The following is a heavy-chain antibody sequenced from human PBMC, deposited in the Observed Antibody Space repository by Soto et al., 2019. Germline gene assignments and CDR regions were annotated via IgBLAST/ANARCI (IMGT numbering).Heavy chain of an antibody. Sequence: GGSLRLSCAASGFTFSSYGMHWVRQAPGKGLEWVAVISYDGSNKYYADSVKGRFTISRDNSKNTLYLQMNSLRAEDTAVYYCAKGDMRAAAGTRYYYYYGMDVWGQGATVTVSS. D-gene: IGHD6-13*01. CDR3: AKGDMRAAAGTRYYYYYGMDV. V-gene: IGHV3-30*18. CDR2: ISYDGSNK. J-gene: IGHJ6*02. CDR1: GFTFSSYG.